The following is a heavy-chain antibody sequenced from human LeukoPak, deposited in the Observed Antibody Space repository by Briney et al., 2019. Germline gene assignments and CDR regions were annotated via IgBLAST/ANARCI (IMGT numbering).Heavy chain of an antibody. D-gene: IGHD2-2*01. CDR2: INHSGST. V-gene: IGHV4-34*01. CDR1: GGSFSGYY. Sequence: SETLSLTCAVYGGSFSGYYWSWIRQPPGKGLEWIGEINHSGSTNYNPSLKSRVTISVDTSKNQFSLKLSSVTAADTAVYYCAKDRHCSSISCYRGYFDYWGQGTLVTVSS. J-gene: IGHJ4*02. CDR3: AKDRHCSSISCYRGYFDY.